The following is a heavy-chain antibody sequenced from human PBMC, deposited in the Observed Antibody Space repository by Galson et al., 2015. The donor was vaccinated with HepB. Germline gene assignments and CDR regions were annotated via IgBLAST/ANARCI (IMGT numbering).Heavy chain of an antibody. CDR3: EKQEGYSSSWCQGHRYYGMDV. D-gene: IGHD6-13*01. Sequence: SLRLSCAASGFTISTYGMHWVRQAPGKGLEWVGVIWYDGSNKCYGESVKGRFTLSRDNSKNMVYLQVNSLRAEDTAVYYCEKQEGYSSSWCQGHRYYGMDVWGQGTTVTVSS. CDR2: IWYDGSNK. CDR1: GFTISTYG. V-gene: IGHV3-33*06. J-gene: IGHJ6*02.